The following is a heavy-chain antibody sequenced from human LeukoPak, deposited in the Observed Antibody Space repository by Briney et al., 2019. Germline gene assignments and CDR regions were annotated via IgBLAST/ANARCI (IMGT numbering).Heavy chain of an antibody. D-gene: IGHD3-10*01. Sequence: GGSLRLSCAASGFTFSSYSMNWVRQAPGKGLEWVSSISSSSSYIYYADSVKGRFTISRDNAKNSLYLQMNSLRAQDTAVYYCARSPPVRGVIPFDYWGQGTLVTVSS. CDR1: GFTFSSYS. J-gene: IGHJ4*02. CDR2: ISSSSSYI. V-gene: IGHV3-21*01. CDR3: ARSPPVRGVIPFDY.